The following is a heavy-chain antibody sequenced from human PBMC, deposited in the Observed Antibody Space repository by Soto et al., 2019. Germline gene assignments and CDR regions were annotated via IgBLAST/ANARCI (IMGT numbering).Heavy chain of an antibody. CDR1: GDTFYNYA. J-gene: IGHJ6*02. CDR2: LIPIFGTA. V-gene: IGHV1-69*13. CDR3: ARTYSSASWGRYYYYYYGMDV. Sequence: ASVKVSCKASGDTFYNYAISWVRQAPERGLEWMGGLIPIFGTANYAHKFQGRVTITADESASTAYMELSSVRSEDTAVYYCARTYSSASWGRYYYYYYGMDVWGQGTTVTVSS. D-gene: IGHD6-6*01.